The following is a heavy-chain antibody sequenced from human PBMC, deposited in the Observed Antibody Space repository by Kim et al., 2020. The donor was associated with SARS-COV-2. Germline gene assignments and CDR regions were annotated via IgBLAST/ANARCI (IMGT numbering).Heavy chain of an antibody. CDR1: GFSLSSSPVG. J-gene: IGHJ2*01. D-gene: IGHD2-21*02. CDR2: IYWDDDK. V-gene: IGHV2-5*02. CDR3: AHSVAYCGGDCFGYWYFDL. Sequence: SGPTLVKPTQTLTLTCTFSGFSLSSSPVGVGWIRQPPGKALEWLALIYWDDDKRYSPSLKSRLTITKDTSKNQVVLTVTNMDPVDTATYYCAHSVAYCGGDCFGYWYFDLWGRGTLATVSS.